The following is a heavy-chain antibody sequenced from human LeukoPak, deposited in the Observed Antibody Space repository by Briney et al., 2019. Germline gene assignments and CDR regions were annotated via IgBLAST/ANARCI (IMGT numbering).Heavy chain of an antibody. V-gene: IGHV1-18*01. Sequence: ASVKVSCKASGYTFTSYGISWVRQAPGQGLEWMGWISAYNGNTNYAQKLQGRVTMTTDTSTSTAYMELRSLRSDDTAVYYCARASTSIVYYYYMDVWGKGTTVTVSS. D-gene: IGHD2/OR15-2a*01. CDR3: ARASTSIVYYYYMDV. CDR1: GYTFTSYG. J-gene: IGHJ6*03. CDR2: ISAYNGNT.